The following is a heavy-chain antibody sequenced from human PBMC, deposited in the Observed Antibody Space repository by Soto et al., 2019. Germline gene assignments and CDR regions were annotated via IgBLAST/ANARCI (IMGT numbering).Heavy chain of an antibody. CDR2: FDPEGGET. D-gene: IGHD2-8*02. CDR1: GYTLTELS. V-gene: IGHV1-24*01. J-gene: IGHJ4*02. CDR3: ATVGYRTPPRHFDY. Sequence: QVQLVQSGAEVKKPGASVKVSCKVSGYTLTELSMHWVRQAPGKGLEWMGGFDPEGGETIYAQKFQGRVTMTEDTSTNTPNMELTSLRSEDTTVYYCATVGYRTPPRHFDYWGQGTLVTVSS.